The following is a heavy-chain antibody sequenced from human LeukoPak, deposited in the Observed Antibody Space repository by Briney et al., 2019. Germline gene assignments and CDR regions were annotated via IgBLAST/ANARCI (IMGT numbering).Heavy chain of an antibody. V-gene: IGHV3-66*01. CDR2: IYSGSSA. D-gene: IGHD5-12*01. CDR3: ASRGYSGYDPGREFDY. CDR1: GFTINNNY. Sequence: GGSLRLSCAASGFTINNNYMSWVRQAPGKGLEWVSVIYSGSSAYYADCVRGRFTISRDNSKNTLLLQMNSLRVEDTAMYYCASRGYSGYDPGREFDYWGQGTLVTVSS. J-gene: IGHJ4*02.